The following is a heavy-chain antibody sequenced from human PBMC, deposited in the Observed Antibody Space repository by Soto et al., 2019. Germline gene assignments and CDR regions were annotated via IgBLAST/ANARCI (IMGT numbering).Heavy chain of an antibody. Sequence: ASVKVSCKASGYTFTSYGISWVRQAPGQGLEWMGWISAYNGNTNYAQKLQGRVTMTTDTSTSTAYMELRSLRSDDTAVYYCARDGEITIFEVVMGGPNWFDPWGQGTLVTVSS. D-gene: IGHD3-3*01. CDR3: ARDGEITIFEVVMGGPNWFDP. CDR2: ISAYNGNT. CDR1: GYTFTSYG. V-gene: IGHV1-18*01. J-gene: IGHJ5*02.